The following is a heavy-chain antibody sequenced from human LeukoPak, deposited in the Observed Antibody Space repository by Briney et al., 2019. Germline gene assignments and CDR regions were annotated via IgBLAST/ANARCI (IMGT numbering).Heavy chain of an antibody. V-gene: IGHV3-11*06. CDR3: ARDLYGDYVDY. CDR1: GFTFSDYY. Sequence: GGSLRLSCAASGFTFSDYYMSWIRQAPGKGLEWVSYISCSSSYTNYADSVKGRFTISRDNAKNSLYLQMNSLRAEDTAVYYCARDLYGDYVDYWGQGTLVTVSS. CDR2: ISCSSSYT. J-gene: IGHJ4*02. D-gene: IGHD4-17*01.